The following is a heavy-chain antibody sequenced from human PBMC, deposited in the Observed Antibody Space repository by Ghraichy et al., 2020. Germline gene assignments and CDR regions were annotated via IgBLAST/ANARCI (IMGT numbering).Heavy chain of an antibody. CDR1: GYTFTSYY. D-gene: IGHD3-22*01. CDR3: AREGYYDSSGGSAFDI. Sequence: ASVKVSCKASGYTFTSYYMHWVRQAPGQGLEWMGIINPSGGSTSYAQKFQGRVTMTRDTSTSTVYMELSSLRSEDTAVYYCAREGYYDSSGGSAFDIWGQGTMVTVSS. J-gene: IGHJ3*02. CDR2: INPSGGST. V-gene: IGHV1-46*01.